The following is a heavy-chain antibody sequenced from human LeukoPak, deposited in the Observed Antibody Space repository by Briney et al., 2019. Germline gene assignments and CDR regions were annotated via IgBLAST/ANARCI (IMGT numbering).Heavy chain of an antibody. CDR2: ISSNGGST. Sequence: GGSLRLSCAASGFTFSSYAMHWVRQAPGKGLEYVSAISSNGGSTYYANSVKGRFTISRDNSENTLYLQMGSLRAEDMAVYYCAAHYGSESYYSDYWGQGTLVTVSS. J-gene: IGHJ4*02. D-gene: IGHD3-10*01. CDR3: AAHYGSESYYSDY. CDR1: GFTFSSYA. V-gene: IGHV3-64*01.